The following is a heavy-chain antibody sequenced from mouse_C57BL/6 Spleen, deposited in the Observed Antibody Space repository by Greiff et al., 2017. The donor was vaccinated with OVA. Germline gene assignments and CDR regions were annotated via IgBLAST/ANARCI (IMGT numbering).Heavy chain of an antibody. CDR1: GYAFSSSW. D-gene: IGHD1-1*01. Sequence: VQLQESGPELVKPGASVKISCKASGYAFSSSWMNWVKQRPGKGLEWIGRIYPGDGDTNYNGKFKGKATLTADKSSSTAYMQLSSLTSEDSAVYFCAIYYYGSSYGGYAMDYWGQGTSVTVSS. CDR3: AIYYYGSSYGGYAMDY. CDR2: IYPGDGDT. J-gene: IGHJ4*01. V-gene: IGHV1-82*01.